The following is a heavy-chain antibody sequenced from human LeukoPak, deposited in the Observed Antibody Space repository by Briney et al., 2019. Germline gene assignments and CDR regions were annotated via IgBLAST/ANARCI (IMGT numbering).Heavy chain of an antibody. V-gene: IGHV4-39*01. Sequence: PSETLSLTCTVSGGSISSSSYYWGWIRQPPGKRLEWIGSIYYSGSTYYNPSLKSRVTISVDTSKNQFSLKLSSVTAADTAVYYCARGTTVTTLGSWGQGTLVTVSS. CDR2: IYYSGST. D-gene: IGHD4-17*01. CDR3: ARGTTVTTLGS. CDR1: GGSISSSSYY. J-gene: IGHJ5*02.